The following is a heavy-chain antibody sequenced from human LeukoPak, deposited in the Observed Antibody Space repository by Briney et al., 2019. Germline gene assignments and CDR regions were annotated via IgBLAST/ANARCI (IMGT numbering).Heavy chain of an antibody. J-gene: IGHJ4*02. CDR3: ARRRGWDGDLDY. CDR2: IYYSGST. Sequence: PSETLSLTCTVSGGSISSYYWSWIRQPPGKGLEWIGYIYYSGSTNYNPSLKSRVTISVDTSKNQFSLKLSSVTAADTAVYYCARRRGWDGDLDYWGQGTLVTVSS. V-gene: IGHV4-59*01. D-gene: IGHD4-17*01. CDR1: GGSISSYY.